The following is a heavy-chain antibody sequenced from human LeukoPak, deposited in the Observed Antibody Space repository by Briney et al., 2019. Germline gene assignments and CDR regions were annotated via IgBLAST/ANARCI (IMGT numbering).Heavy chain of an antibody. CDR3: ARRPFRLGNFDY. CDR2: IYYSGST. V-gene: IGHV4-39*01. D-gene: IGHD2/OR15-2a*01. Sequence: SETLSLTCTVSGGSISSSDYYWGWIRQPPGKGLEWIGSIYYSGSTYYNPSLKSRVTISVDTSKNQFSLKLSSVTAADTAVYYCARRPFRLGNFDYWGQGTLVTVSS. J-gene: IGHJ4*02. CDR1: GGSISSSDYY.